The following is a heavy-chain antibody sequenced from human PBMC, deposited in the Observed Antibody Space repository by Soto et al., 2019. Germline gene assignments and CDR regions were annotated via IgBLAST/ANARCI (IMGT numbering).Heavy chain of an antibody. CDR3: ARDNCSGGSCYHYYYYYGMDV. D-gene: IGHD2-15*01. Sequence: VGSLRLSCAASGFTFSSYSMNWVRQAPGKGLEWVSYISSSSSTIYYADSVKGRFTISRDNAKNSLYLQMNSLRDEDTAVYYCARDNCSGGSCYHYYYYYGMDVWGQGTTVTVSS. J-gene: IGHJ6*02. V-gene: IGHV3-48*02. CDR2: ISSSSSTI. CDR1: GFTFSSYS.